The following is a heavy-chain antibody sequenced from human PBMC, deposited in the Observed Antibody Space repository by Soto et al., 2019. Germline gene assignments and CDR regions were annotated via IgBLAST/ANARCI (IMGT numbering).Heavy chain of an antibody. CDR2: ISSSSSYI. D-gene: IGHD3-16*02. CDR3: ARGPTGVWGSYRYSPIPY. V-gene: IGHV3-21*01. Sequence: PGGSLRLSCAASGFTFSSYSMNWVRQAPGKGLEWVSSISSSSSYIYYADSVKGRFTISRDNAKNSLYLQMNSLRAEDTAVYYCARGPTGVWGSYRYSPIPYWGQGTLVTVSS. J-gene: IGHJ4*02. CDR1: GFTFSSYS.